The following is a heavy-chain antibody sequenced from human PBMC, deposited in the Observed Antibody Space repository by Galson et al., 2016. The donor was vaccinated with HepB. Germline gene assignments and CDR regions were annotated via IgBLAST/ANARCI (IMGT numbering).Heavy chain of an antibody. D-gene: IGHD3-10*01. CDR1: GFAFSDSA. CDR2: ILNSGASN. Sequence: SLSPSFAASGFAFSDSAMTWARQIPGKGLEWVSAILNSGASNSYATPVKGRFTISRDKSKNTVYLQMNNLRAEDTAVYYCAKCLWVRGVYPFEPWGQGTLVTVSS. CDR3: AKCLWVRGVYPFEP. J-gene: IGHJ5*02. V-gene: IGHV3-23*01.